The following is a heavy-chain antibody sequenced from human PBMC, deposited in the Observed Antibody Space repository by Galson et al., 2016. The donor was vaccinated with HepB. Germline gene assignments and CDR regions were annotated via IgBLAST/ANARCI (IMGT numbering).Heavy chain of an antibody. V-gene: IGHV1-69*10. CDR3: GRGSGPGPRYYGMDV. D-gene: IGHD3-9*01. CDR2: IVPILDIA. CDR1: GGTFSSYG. Sequence: SVKVSCKVSGGTFSSYGISWVRQAPGQGLEWMGAIVPILDIADYTPCLQDRVTITADKSTSTAYMELSCLSSDDTAIYYCGRGSGPGPRYYGMDVWGEGTMVTVSS. J-gene: IGHJ6*02.